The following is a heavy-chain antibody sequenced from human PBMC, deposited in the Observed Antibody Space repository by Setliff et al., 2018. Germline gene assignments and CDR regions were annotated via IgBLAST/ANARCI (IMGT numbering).Heavy chain of an antibody. CDR2: IYHSGST. V-gene: IGHV4-38-2*02. Sequence: SETLSLTCTVSGYSISSGYYWGWIRQPPGKGLEWIGSIYHSGSTYYNPSLKSRVTISVDTSKKQFSLKLSSVTAADKAVYYCARVALAVAGDFDYWGQGTLVTVSS. J-gene: IGHJ4*02. CDR1: GYSISSGYY. D-gene: IGHD6-19*01. CDR3: ARVALAVAGDFDY.